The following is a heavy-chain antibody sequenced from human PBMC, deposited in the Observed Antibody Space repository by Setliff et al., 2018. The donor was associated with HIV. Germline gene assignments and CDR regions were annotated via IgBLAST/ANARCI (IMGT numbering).Heavy chain of an antibody. CDR3: ARDYLYYNLYNGSPVYGMDV. J-gene: IGHJ6*02. V-gene: IGHV3-11*04. CDR1: GFTFTNYY. Sequence: GGSLRLSCAASGFTFTNYYMSWIRQAPGKGLELLSYISVSGTDIKYADSVKGRFTISRDNAKNSLYLQMNSLGVEDTAVYYCARDYLYYNLYNGSPVYGMDVWGQGTTVTVSS. D-gene: IGHD3-3*01. CDR2: ISVSGTDI.